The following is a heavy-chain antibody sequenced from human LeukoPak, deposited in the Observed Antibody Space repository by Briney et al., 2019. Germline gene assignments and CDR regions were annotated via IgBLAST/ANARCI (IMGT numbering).Heavy chain of an antibody. CDR3: ARPSGYGTFDY. J-gene: IGHJ4*02. Sequence: SETLSLTCAVYGGSFNGYYWSWIRQPPGKGLEWIGEINHSGSTNYSPSLKSRVTLSVDTSKYQFSLRLSSVTAADTAVYYCARPSGYGTFDYWGQGTLVTVSP. V-gene: IGHV4-34*01. CDR2: INHSGST. CDR1: GGSFNGYY. D-gene: IGHD5-18*01.